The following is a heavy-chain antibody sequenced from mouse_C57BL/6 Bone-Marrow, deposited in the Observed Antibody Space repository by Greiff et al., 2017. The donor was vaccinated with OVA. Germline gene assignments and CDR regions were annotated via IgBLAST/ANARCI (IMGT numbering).Heavy chain of an antibody. Sequence: QVQLKESGPELVKPGASVKISCKASGYSFTGYDIHWVKQRPGQGLEWIGCIYPGSGNTKYNEKFKGKATLTADTSSSTAYMQLSSLTSEDSAVYSYATPDYWGQGTTVTVSS. CDR3: ATPDY. V-gene: IGHV1-66*01. CDR2: IYPGSGNT. CDR1: GYSFTGYD. J-gene: IGHJ4*01.